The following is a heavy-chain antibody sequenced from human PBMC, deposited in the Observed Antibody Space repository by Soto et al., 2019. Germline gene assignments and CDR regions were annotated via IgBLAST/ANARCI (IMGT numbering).Heavy chain of an antibody. D-gene: IGHD6-19*01. CDR1: GFTFSSYG. V-gene: IGHV3-30*18. CDR3: AKMGESSGWYRPLDY. CDR2: ISYDGSNK. J-gene: IGHJ4*02. Sequence: QVQLVESGGGVVQPGRSLRLSCAASGFTFSSYGMHWVRQAPGKGLEWVAVISYDGSNKYYADSVKGRFTISRDNSKNTLYLQMNSLRAEDTAVYYRAKMGESSGWYRPLDYWGQGTLVTVSS.